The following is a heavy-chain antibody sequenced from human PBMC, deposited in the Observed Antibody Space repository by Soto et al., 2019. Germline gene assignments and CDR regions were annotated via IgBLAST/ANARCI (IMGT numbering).Heavy chain of an antibody. CDR2: IIPIFGTA. CDR3: ARDRGYYYGSGSRGFDP. D-gene: IGHD3-10*01. V-gene: IGHV1-69*06. Sequence: QVQLVQSGAEVKKPGSSVKVSCKASGGTFSSYAISWVRQAPGQGLEWMGGIIPIFGTANYEQKFQGRVTITADKSTSTAYMELSSLRSEDTAVYYCARDRGYYYGSGSRGFDPWGQGTLVTVSS. J-gene: IGHJ5*02. CDR1: GGTFSSYA.